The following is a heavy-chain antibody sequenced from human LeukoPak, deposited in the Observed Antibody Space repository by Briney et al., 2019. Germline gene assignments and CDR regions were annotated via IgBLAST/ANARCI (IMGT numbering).Heavy chain of an antibody. CDR3: ARYTMVRGFDY. J-gene: IGHJ4*02. CDR2: ISSSGSTI. CDR1: GFTFSSYE. V-gene: IGHV3-48*03. D-gene: IGHD3-10*01. Sequence: GGSLRLSCAASGFTFSSYEMNWVRQAPGKGLEWVSYISSSGSTIYYADSVKGRFTISRDNAKNSLYLQMNSLRAEDTAVYYCARYTMVRGFDYWGQGTLVTVSS.